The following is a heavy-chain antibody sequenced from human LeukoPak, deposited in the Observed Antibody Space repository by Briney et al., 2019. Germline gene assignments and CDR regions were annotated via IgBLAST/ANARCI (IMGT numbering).Heavy chain of an antibody. Sequence: GGSLRLSCAASGFTFSSYSFNWVRQAPGKGLEWVSYISSSTRAIYYADSVRGRITISRDNAKNSLFLQMKSLRAEDTAVYYCARDPSSGWYENVDYWGQGTLVTVSS. V-gene: IGHV3-48*01. CDR3: ARDPSSGWYENVDY. CDR1: GFTFSSYS. CDR2: ISSSTRAI. D-gene: IGHD6-19*01. J-gene: IGHJ4*02.